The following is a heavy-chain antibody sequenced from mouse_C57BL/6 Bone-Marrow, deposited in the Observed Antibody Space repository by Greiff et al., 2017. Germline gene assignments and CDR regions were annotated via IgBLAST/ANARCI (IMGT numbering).Heavy chain of an antibody. V-gene: IGHV5-12*01. CDR3: ARHYGSREAWFAY. J-gene: IGHJ3*01. CDR1: GFTFSDYY. D-gene: IGHD1-1*01. Sequence: DVMLVESGGGLVQPGGSLKLSCAASGFTFSDYYMYWVRQTPEKRLEWVAYISNGGGSTYYPDTVKGRFTISRDNAKNTLYLQMSRLKSEDTAMYYCARHYGSREAWFAYWGQGTLVTVSA. CDR2: ISNGGGST.